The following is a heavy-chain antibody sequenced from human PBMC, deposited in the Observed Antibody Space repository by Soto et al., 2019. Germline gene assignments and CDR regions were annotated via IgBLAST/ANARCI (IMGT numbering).Heavy chain of an antibody. CDR1: GYTFTSYG. V-gene: IGHV1-18*01. CDR2: ISAYNGNT. J-gene: IGHJ6*03. D-gene: IGHD3-3*01. Sequence: GASVKVSCKASGYTFTSYGISWVRQAPGQGLEWMGWISAYNGNTNYAQKLQGRVTMTTDTSTSTAYMELRSLRSDDTAVYYCARVHYDFWSGYYPLYYYYYMDVWGKGTTVTVS. CDR3: ARVHYDFWSGYYPLYYYYYMDV.